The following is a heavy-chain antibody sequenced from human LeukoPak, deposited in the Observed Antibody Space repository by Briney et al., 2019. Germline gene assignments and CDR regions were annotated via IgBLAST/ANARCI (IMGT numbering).Heavy chain of an antibody. V-gene: IGHV3-11*05. CDR3: ARAYGDPLVYYFDY. CDR2: ISSSSSYT. CDR1: GFTFSDYY. Sequence: PGGSLRLSCAASGFTFSDYYMSWIRQAPGKGLEWVSYISSSSSYTNYADSVKGRFTISRDNAKNSLYLQMNSLRAEDTAVYYCARAYGDPLVYYFDYWGQGTLVTVSS. J-gene: IGHJ4*02. D-gene: IGHD4-17*01.